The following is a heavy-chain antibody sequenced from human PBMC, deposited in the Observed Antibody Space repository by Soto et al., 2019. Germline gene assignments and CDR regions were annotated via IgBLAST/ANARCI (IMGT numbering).Heavy chain of an antibody. D-gene: IGHD1-1*01. CDR1: GYAFTTYG. CDR2: ISAHNGNT. CDR3: ARGRYGDY. J-gene: IGHJ4*02. V-gene: IGHV1-18*01. Sequence: QVHLVQSGAEVKKPGASVKVSCKGSGYAFTTYGITWVRQAPGQGLEWMGWISAHNGNTNYAQNLQGRVTVTRDISTSTAYMELRSLRSDDTAVYYCARGRYGDYWGQGALVTVSS.